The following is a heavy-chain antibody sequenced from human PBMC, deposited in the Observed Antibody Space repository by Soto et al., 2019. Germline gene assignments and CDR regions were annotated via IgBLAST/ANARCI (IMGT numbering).Heavy chain of an antibody. J-gene: IGHJ4*02. D-gene: IGHD1-1*01. Sequence: VQLVESGGGVVQPGRSLRLSCAASGFTFSSYGMHWVRQAPGKGLEWVAYISGSSTTIYYADSVKGRFSISRDNAKNTVYLQMNSLRDEDTAVYYCARGELDRTIDYWGQGTLVTVSS. CDR1: GFTFSSYG. CDR3: ARGELDRTIDY. V-gene: IGHV3-48*02. CDR2: ISGSSTTI.